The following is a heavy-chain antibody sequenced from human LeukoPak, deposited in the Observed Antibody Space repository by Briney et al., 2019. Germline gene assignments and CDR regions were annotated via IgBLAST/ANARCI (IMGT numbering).Heavy chain of an antibody. CDR3: ARDFGTGTDFNWFDP. D-gene: IGHD3/OR15-3a*01. J-gene: IGHJ5*02. CDR1: GYSISSGYY. CDR2: IYHSGST. V-gene: IGHV4-38-2*02. Sequence: KSSETLSLTCTVSGYSISSGYYCGWIRQPPGQGLEWIGSIYHSGSTYYNPSLKSRVTISVDTSKNQFSLKLSSVTAADTAVYYCARDFGTGTDFNWFDPWGQGTLVTVSS.